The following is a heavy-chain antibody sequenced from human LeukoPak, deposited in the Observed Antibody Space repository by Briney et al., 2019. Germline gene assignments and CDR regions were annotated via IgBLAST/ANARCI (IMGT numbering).Heavy chain of an antibody. J-gene: IGHJ5*02. V-gene: IGHV1-2*06. D-gene: IGHD3-10*01. CDR3: AREVGYYGSGSYYH. CDR1: GYTFTSYY. Sequence: VASVKVSCKASGYTFTSYYMHWVRQAPGQGLEWMGRINPNSGGANYAQKFQGRVTMTRDTSISTAYMELSRLRSDDTAMYYCAREVGYYGSGSYYHWGQGTLVTVSS. CDR2: INPNSGGA.